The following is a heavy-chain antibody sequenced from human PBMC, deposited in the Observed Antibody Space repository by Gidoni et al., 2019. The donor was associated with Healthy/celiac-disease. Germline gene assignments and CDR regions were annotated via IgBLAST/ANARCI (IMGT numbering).Heavy chain of an antibody. V-gene: IGHV3-30-3*01. CDR2: ISYDGSNK. CDR1: GVTFSSYA. Sequence: QVQLVESGGGVVQAGRSLRLSCAASGVTFSSYAMHWVRQAPGKGLGWVAVISYDGSNKYYADSVKGRFTISRDNSKNTLYLQMNSLRAEDTAVYYCARAGGWRHYYFDYWGQGTLVTVSS. CDR3: ARAGGWRHYYFDY. J-gene: IGHJ4*02. D-gene: IGHD2-15*01.